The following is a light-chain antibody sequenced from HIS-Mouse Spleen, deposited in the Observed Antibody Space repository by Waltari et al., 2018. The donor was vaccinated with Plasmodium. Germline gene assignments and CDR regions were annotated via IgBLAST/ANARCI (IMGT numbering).Light chain of an antibody. CDR1: QSVSSSY. CDR3: QQEGIEEIT. V-gene: IGKV3-20*01. Sequence: EIVLTQSPGTLSLSPGERATLSCRASQSVSSSYLAWYQQNPGQAPRLLILGASSRATGIPDRFSGSGSGTDFTLTISRLEPEECGVYYGQQEGIEEITFGQGTRLEIK. CDR2: GAS. J-gene: IGKJ5*01.